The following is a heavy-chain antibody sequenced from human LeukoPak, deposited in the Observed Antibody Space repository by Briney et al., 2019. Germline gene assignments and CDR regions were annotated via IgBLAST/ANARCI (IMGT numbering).Heavy chain of an antibody. V-gene: IGHV3-23*01. Sequence: AGRSRRPSCAAFGSTFSTTGISWVRQSPRRGLEWVSDIIARGRSTYYAYSVTCRFTVSRDNSMPTLYLEISSLRADHTAIYYCAKGSRHQLVTRFDNWGQGALLTVSS. CDR2: IIARGRST. CDR3: AKGSRHQLVTRFDN. D-gene: IGHD6-13*01. J-gene: IGHJ4*02. CDR1: GSTFSTTG.